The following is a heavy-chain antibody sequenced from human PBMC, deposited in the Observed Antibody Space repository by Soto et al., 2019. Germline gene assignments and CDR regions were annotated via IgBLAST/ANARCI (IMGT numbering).Heavy chain of an antibody. Sequence: GGSLRLSCAASGFTFDDYAMHWVRQAPGKGLEWVSGISWNSGSIGYADSVKGRFTISRDNAKNSLYLQMNSLRAEDTALYYCHGYGYWGQGTLVTVSS. V-gene: IGHV3-9*01. D-gene: IGHD5-12*01. J-gene: IGHJ4*02. CDR2: ISWNSGSI. CDR1: GFTFDDYA. CDR3: HGYGY.